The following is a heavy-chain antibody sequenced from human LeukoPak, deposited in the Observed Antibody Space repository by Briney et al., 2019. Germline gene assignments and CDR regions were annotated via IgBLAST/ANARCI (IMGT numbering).Heavy chain of an antibody. CDR1: GFSFSSYA. CDR3: ARDMGDPGGY. Sequence: PGGSLRLSCAASGFSFSSYAMSWVRQAPGEGLEWVSGLSDSGGSTYYADSVKGRFTISRDNSKNTLYLQMNSLRAEDTAVYYCARDMGDPGGYWGQGTLVTVSS. J-gene: IGHJ4*02. V-gene: IGHV3-23*01. CDR2: LSDSGGST. D-gene: IGHD2-21*02.